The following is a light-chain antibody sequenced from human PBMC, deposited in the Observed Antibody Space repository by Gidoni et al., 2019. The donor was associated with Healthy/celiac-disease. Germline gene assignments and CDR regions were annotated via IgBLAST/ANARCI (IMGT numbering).Light chain of an antibody. J-gene: IGLJ2*01. CDR1: KLGDKY. CDR3: RAWDSSTVVV. CDR2: QDS. V-gene: IGLV3-1*01. Sequence: SYELTPPPSVSVSPGQIASITCSGDKLGDKYACWYQQKPGQTPVPVIYQDSKRPSGIPERFSGSNSGNTATLTISGTQAMDEADYYCRAWDSSTVVVFGGGTKLTVL.